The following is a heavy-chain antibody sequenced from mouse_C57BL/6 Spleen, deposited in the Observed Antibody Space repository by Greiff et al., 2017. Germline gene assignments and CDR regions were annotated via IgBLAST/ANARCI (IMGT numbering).Heavy chain of an antibody. CDR1: GYTFTSYW. J-gene: IGHJ4*01. CDR3: ARPIYYAMDY. V-gene: IGHV1-59*01. CDR2: IDPSDSYT. Sequence: QVQLQQPGAELVRPGTSVKLSCKASGYTFTSYWMHWVKQRPGQGLEWIGVIDPSDSYTNYNQKFKGKATLTVDTSSSTAYMQLSSLTSEDSAVYYCARPIYYAMDYWGQGTSVTVSS.